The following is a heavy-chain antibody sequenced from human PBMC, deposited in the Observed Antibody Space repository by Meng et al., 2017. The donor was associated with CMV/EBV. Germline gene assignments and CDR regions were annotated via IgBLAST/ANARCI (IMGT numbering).Heavy chain of an antibody. D-gene: IGHD1-1*01. V-gene: IGHV1-46*01. J-gene: IGHJ6*02. CDR3: ASLTTPSERLRYYYGMDV. CDR1: GYTFTSYY. CDR2: INPSGGST. Sequence: ASVKVSCKASGYTFTSYYMHWVRQAPGQGLEWMGIINPSGGSTSYAQKFQGRVTMTRDTSTSTVYMELSSLRSEDTAVYYCASLTTPSERLRYYYGMDVWGQGTTVTVSS.